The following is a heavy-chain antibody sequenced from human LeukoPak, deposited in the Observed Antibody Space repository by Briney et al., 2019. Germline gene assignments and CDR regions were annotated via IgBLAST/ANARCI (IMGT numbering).Heavy chain of an antibody. J-gene: IGHJ6*03. CDR3: ARDRVGGTTRHNTHYYYYMDV. Sequence: SETLSLTCTVSGGSISSSSYYWGWIRQPPGKGLEWIGYIYYSGSTNYNPSLKSRVTISVDTSKNQFSLKLSSVTAADTAVYYCARDRVGGTTRHNTHYYYYMDVWGKGTTVTVSS. CDR2: IYYSGST. V-gene: IGHV4-61*01. CDR1: GGSISSSSYY. D-gene: IGHD1-7*01.